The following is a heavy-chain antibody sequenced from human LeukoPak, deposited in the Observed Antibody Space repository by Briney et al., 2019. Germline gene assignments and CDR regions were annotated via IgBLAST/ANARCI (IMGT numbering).Heavy chain of an antibody. Sequence: QSGRSLRLSCAASGFTFSNYGIHWVRQAPGKGLEWVAVIWYDGSNKYYADSVKGRFTISRDNSKNTLYLQMNSLRAEDTAVYYCARKRGFGNYYYYGMDVWGQGTTVTVSS. D-gene: IGHD3-10*01. CDR1: GFTFSNYG. CDR2: IWYDGSNK. V-gene: IGHV3-33*01. J-gene: IGHJ6*02. CDR3: ARKRGFGNYYYYGMDV.